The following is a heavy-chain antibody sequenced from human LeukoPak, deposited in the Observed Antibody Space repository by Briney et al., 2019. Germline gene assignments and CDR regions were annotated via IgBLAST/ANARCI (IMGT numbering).Heavy chain of an antibody. CDR3: ATGDYGILTGQDWFDP. V-gene: IGHV4-34*01. Sequence: SETLSLTCAVYGGSFSGYYWSWIRQPPGKGLEWIGEINHSGSTNYNPSLKSRVTISVDTSKNQFSLKLSSVTAADTAVYYCATGDYGILTGQDWFDPWGQGTLVTVSS. CDR2: INHSGST. CDR1: GGSFSGYY. J-gene: IGHJ5*02. D-gene: IGHD3-9*01.